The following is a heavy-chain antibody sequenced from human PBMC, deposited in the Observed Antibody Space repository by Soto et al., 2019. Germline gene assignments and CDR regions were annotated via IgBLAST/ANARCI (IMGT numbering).Heavy chain of an antibody. CDR1: GGSFSGYY. CDR2: INHSGST. D-gene: IGHD3-10*01. J-gene: IGHJ6*02. Sequence: SETLSLTCAVYGGSFSGYYWSWIRQPPGKGLEWIGEINHSGSTNYNPSLKSRVTISVDTSKNQFSLKLSSVTAADTAVYYCARAWSYYGSGSYSLYGMDVWGQGTTVTVS. CDR3: ARAWSYYGSGSYSLYGMDV. V-gene: IGHV4-34*01.